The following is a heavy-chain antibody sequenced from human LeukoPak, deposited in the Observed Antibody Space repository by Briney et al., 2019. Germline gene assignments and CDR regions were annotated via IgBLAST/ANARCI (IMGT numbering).Heavy chain of an antibody. Sequence: KTSETLSLTCAVYGGSFSGYYWSWIRQPPGKGLEWIGYIYYSGSTNYNPSLKSRVTISVDTSKNQFSLKLSSVTAADTAVYYCARGKIGSYYYYYYMDVWGKGTTVTVSS. D-gene: IGHD1-26*01. CDR1: GGSFSGYY. J-gene: IGHJ6*03. V-gene: IGHV4-59*01. CDR3: ARGKIGSYYYYYYMDV. CDR2: IYYSGST.